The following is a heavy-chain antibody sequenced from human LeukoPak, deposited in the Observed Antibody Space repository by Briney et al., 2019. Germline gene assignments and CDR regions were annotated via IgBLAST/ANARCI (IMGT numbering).Heavy chain of an antibody. CDR3: AKALGGGSDGLDI. J-gene: IGHJ3*02. V-gene: IGHV3-9*01. CDR2: ISWNSVSI. CDR1: GITFDDYA. Sequence: GRSLRLSCAASGITFDDYAMYWVRQGPGKGLEWVAGISWNSVSIGYADSVKGLFTISRDNAKNSLYLQMNSLRHEDTALYYCAKALGGGSDGLDIWGQGTMVTVSS. D-gene: IGHD2-15*01.